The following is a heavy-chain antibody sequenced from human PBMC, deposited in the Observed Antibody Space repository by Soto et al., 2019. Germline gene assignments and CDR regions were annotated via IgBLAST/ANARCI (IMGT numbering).Heavy chain of an antibody. D-gene: IGHD2-15*01. V-gene: IGHV3-23*01. J-gene: IGHJ4*02. CDR1: GFTFSSFA. CDR3: SKGTQWSCSGFTCYPLDY. CDR2: ITGSGSST. Sequence: GGSLRLSCAASGFTFSSFAMNWVRQAPGKGLEWVSIITGSGSSTYYADSVKGRFTISRDNSKSTLYLQMNSLRAEDTALYFCSKGTQWSCSGFTCYPLDYWGQGTLVTVS.